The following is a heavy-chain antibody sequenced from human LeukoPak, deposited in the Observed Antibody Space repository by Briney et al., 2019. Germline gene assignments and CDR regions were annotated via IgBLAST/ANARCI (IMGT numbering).Heavy chain of an antibody. D-gene: IGHD3-22*01. CDR1: GFTFSRNG. CDR3: AKAPGITMIVVVSYY. V-gene: IGHV3-23*01. J-gene: IGHJ4*02. Sequence: PGGSLRLSCAASGFTFSRNGMTWVRQAPGKGLEWVSAISGSGGSTYYADSVKGRFTISRDNSKNTLYLQMNSLRAEDTAVYYCAKAPGITMIVVVSYYWGQGTLVTVSS. CDR2: ISGSGGST.